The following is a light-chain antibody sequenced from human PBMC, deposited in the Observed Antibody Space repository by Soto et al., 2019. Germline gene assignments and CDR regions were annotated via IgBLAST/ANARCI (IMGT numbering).Light chain of an antibody. CDR3: QHYTSWPLT. Sequence: EIVMTQSPATLSMSPGDRATLSCRASHSVDSRLAWYQQKPGQSPRLLIYDASSRATCPPARFSSSGYGTDCTLTISSRQSDDFAVYYCQHYTSWPLTFGGGTMVEMK. J-gene: IGKJ4*01. CDR1: HSVDSR. V-gene: IGKV3-15*01. CDR2: DAS.